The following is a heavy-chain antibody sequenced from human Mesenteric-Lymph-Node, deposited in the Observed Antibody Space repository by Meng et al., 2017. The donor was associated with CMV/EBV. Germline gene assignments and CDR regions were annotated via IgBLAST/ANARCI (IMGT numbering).Heavy chain of an antibody. D-gene: IGHD2-2*01. CDR3: ARDVRGYCSSTSCLSYYYYGMDV. CDR2: IYYSGST. Sequence: GSLRLSCTVSGGSVSSGSYYWSWIRQPPGKGLEWIGYIYYSGSTNYNPSLKSRVTMSVDTSKNQFSLKLSSVTAADTAVYYCARDVRGYCSSTSCLSYYYYGMDVWGQGTTVTVSS. J-gene: IGHJ6*02. CDR1: GGSVSSGSYY. V-gene: IGHV4-61*01.